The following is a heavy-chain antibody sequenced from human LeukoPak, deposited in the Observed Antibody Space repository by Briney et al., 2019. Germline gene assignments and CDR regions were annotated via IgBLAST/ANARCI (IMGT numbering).Heavy chain of an antibody. CDR2: ISYDGSNK. CDR1: GFTFSSYG. Sequence: PGRSLRLSCAASGFTFSSYGMHWVRQAPGKGLERVAVISYDGSNKYYADSVKGRFTISRDNSKNTLYLQMNSLRAEDTAVYYCAANKMDYWGQGTLVTVSS. J-gene: IGHJ4*02. V-gene: IGHV3-30*03. CDR3: AANKMDY.